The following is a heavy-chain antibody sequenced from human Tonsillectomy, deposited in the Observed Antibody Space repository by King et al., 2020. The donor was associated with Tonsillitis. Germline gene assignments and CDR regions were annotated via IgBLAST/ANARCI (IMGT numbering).Heavy chain of an antibody. Sequence: VQLVESGGGLVQPGGSLRLSCTASGLSFNNYAMTWVRQAPGKGPEWVSTLSGTGHTTYYTDSVMGRLTISRDNSKNTLYLQMNSLRAEDTAVYYCVKDSDGSGSYAFDNWGQGTLVTVSS. D-gene: IGHD3-10*01. J-gene: IGHJ4*02. CDR1: GLSFNNYA. V-gene: IGHV3-23*04. CDR2: LSGTGHTT. CDR3: VKDSDGSGSYAFDN.